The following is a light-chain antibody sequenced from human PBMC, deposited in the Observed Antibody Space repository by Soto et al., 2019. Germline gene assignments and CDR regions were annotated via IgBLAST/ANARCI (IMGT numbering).Light chain of an antibody. Sequence: DIQMTQSPSTLSASVGDTVIITCRASQSIRTWLAWYQQKPGQVPNLLIYKTSSLESGVPSRFSGSGSGTEFTLTISGLQPDDFATYYCQQYNSYSLFTFGPGTKVDI. V-gene: IGKV1-5*03. CDR2: KTS. CDR3: QQYNSYSLFT. J-gene: IGKJ3*01. CDR1: QSIRTW.